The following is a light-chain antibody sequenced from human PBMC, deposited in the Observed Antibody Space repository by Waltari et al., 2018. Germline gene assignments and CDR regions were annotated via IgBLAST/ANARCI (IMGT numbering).Light chain of an antibody. V-gene: IGKV3-15*01. Sequence: EIVMTQSPATLSVSPGERATPSCRASQSISSSLAGYQQIPGQAPRPLIYGAPTRATGIPARFSGSGSGTEFTLTVSSLQSEDSAVYYCQRYNKWPPLNAFGQGTKLEIK. J-gene: IGKJ2*01. CDR3: QRYNKWPPLNA. CDR1: QSISSS. CDR2: GAP.